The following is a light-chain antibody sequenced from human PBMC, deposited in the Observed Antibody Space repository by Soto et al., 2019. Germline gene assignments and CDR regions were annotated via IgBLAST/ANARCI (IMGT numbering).Light chain of an antibody. CDR1: SSNIGSNY. CDR2: RNN. Sequence: QSVLTQPPSASGTPGQRVTISCSGSSSNIGSNYVYWYQQLPGTAPKLLIYRNNQRPSGVPDRFSGSKSGTSASLAISGLRSEDEADYYCAAWDDSLSGVVFGEGTQLTVL. CDR3: AAWDDSLSGVV. J-gene: IGLJ2*01. V-gene: IGLV1-47*01.